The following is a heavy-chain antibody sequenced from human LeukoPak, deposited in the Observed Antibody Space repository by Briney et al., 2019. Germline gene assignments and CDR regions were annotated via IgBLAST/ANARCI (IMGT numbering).Heavy chain of an antibody. V-gene: IGHV3-64*01. D-gene: IGHD3-22*01. J-gene: IGHJ4*02. CDR3: ARDGGSPDYYDSSGYCDY. CDR2: ISSNGGST. CDR1: GSTFSSYA. Sequence: PGGSLRLSCAASGSTFSSYAMHWVRQAPGKGLEYVSAISSNGGSTYYANSVKGRFTISRDNSKNTLYLQMGSLRAEDMAVYYCARDGGSPDYYDSSGYCDYWGQGTPVTVSS.